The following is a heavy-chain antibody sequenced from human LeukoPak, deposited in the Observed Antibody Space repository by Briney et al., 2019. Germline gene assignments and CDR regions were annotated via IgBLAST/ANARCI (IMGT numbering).Heavy chain of an antibody. CDR2: IYYSGST. CDR1: GGSISSYY. CDR3: ARVNSYAYYYYMDV. D-gene: IGHD5-18*01. J-gene: IGHJ6*03. V-gene: IGHV4-59*01. Sequence: SETLSLTCTVSGGSISSYYWSWIRQPPGKGLEWFGYIYYSGSTNYNPSLKSRVTISVDTSKNQFSLKLSSVTAADTAVYYCARVNSYAYYYYMDVWGKGTTVTISS.